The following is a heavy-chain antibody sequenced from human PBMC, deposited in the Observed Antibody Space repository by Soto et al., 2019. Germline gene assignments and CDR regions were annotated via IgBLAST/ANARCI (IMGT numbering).Heavy chain of an antibody. D-gene: IGHD6-13*01. CDR3: ARDPRIAAAGPPFDY. CDR1: GFTFSSYG. V-gene: IGHV3-33*01. CDR2: IWYDGSNK. Sequence: QVQLVESGGGVVQPGRSLRLSCAASGFTFSSYGMHWVRQAPGKGLEWVAVIWYDGSNKYYADSVKGRFTISRDNSKNTLYLQMNSLRAEDTAVYYCARDPRIAAAGPPFDYWGQGTLVTVSS. J-gene: IGHJ4*02.